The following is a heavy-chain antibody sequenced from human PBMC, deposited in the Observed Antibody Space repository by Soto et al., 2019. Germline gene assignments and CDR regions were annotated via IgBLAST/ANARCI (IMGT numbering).Heavy chain of an antibody. Sequence: SVKVACKASGYTFTIDGVSWLRKAPGQGLEWMGWISAYNGNTNYAQKLQGRVTMTTDTSTSTAYMELRSLRSDDTAVYYCCTSGCRGMSCYIGLDIWGKGPLLTVPS. CDR1: GYTFTIDG. CDR2: ISAYNGNT. CDR3: CTSGCRGMSCYIGLDI. V-gene: IGHV1-18*01. D-gene: IGHD2-15*01. J-gene: IGHJ4*03.